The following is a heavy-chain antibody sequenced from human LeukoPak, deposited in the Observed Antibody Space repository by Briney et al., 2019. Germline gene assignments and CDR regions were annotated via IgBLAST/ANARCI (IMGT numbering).Heavy chain of an antibody. J-gene: IGHJ4*02. V-gene: IGHV3-23*01. CDR3: ASSGYYYDGADY. CDR1: GLTFNNYA. Sequence: GGSLRLSCAVSGLTFNNYAMTWVRQAPGKGLEWVSSISGSGGSTYYADSVKGRFTISRDNSKNTLYLQMNSLRAEDTAVYYCASSGYYYDGADYWGQGTLVTVSS. D-gene: IGHD3-22*01. CDR2: ISGSGGST.